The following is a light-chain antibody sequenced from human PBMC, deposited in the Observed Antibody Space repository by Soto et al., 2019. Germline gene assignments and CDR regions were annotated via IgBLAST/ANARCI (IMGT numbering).Light chain of an antibody. Sequence: EIGMPQSPATLSVSPGARATLACSASQSVSSNLAWFQQKPGQAPRLLLYGASTRATDITTRFSGSASGTEFTLTISTLQSADSAVYYCQQDNNWPRITVGQGTRLEIK. CDR1: QSVSSN. J-gene: IGKJ5*01. CDR3: QQDNNWPRIT. V-gene: IGKV3-15*01. CDR2: GAS.